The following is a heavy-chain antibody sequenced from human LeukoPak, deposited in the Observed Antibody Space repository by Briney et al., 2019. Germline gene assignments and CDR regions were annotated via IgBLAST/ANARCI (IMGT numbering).Heavy chain of an antibody. Sequence: GGSLRLSCAASGFTVSSNYMSWVRQAPGKGLEWVSYISSSSSTIYYADSVKGRFTISRDNAKNSLYLQMNSLRAEDTAVYYCARRVAAAGRIYYYYYYMDVWGKGTTVTVSS. V-gene: IGHV3-48*01. J-gene: IGHJ6*03. CDR2: ISSSSSTI. CDR3: ARRVAAAGRIYYYYYYMDV. CDR1: GFTVSSNY. D-gene: IGHD6-13*01.